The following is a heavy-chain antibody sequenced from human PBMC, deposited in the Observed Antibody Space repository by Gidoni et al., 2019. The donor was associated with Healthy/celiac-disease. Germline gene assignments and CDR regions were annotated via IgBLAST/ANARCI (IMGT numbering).Heavy chain of an antibody. Sequence: QVQLVQSGAEVKKPGASVKVSCKASGYTFTSYGISWVRQAPGQGLEWMGWISAYNGNTNYAQKLQGRVTMTTDTSTSTAYMELRSLRSDDTAVYYCARDRILVSADSSGWYMGDYWGQGTLVTVSS. D-gene: IGHD6-19*01. CDR1: GYTFTSYG. V-gene: IGHV1-18*01. CDR2: ISAYNGNT. CDR3: ARDRILVSADSSGWYMGDY. J-gene: IGHJ4*02.